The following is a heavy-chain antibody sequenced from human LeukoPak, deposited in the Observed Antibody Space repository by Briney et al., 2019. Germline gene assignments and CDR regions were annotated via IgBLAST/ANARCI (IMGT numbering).Heavy chain of an antibody. J-gene: IGHJ4*02. CDR2: MNPNSGNT. D-gene: IGHD2-21*01. CDR1: GYTFTTYD. V-gene: IGHV1-8*01. Sequence: GASVKVSCKASGYTFTTYDINWVRQATGQGLEWMAWMNPNSGNTGYAQKFQGRVTMTRNTSISTAYMELSSLRSEDTAVYYCARVAGNCGGDCYRLVYSGQGTLVTVAS. CDR3: ARVAGNCGGDCYRLVY.